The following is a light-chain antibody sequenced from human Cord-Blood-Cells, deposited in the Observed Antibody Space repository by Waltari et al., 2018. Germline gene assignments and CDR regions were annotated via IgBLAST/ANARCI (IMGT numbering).Light chain of an antibody. V-gene: IGKV3-20*01. J-gene: IGKJ1*01. CDR3: QQYGSSRT. CDR1: QSVSSSY. Sequence: EIVLTQSPGTLSLSPGERATLSCRASQSVSSSYLAWYQQKPGQAPRLLIYCASSRATGIPDRFSGSGSGTDFTLTIIRLEPEDFAVYYCQQYGSSRTFGQGTKVEIK. CDR2: CAS.